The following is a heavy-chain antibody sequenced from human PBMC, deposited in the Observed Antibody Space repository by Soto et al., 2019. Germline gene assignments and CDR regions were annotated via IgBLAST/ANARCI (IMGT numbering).Heavy chain of an antibody. CDR2: IIPICGTA. CDR3: EGACSGGSCYPRGNGMDV. V-gene: IGHV1-69*01. D-gene: IGHD2-15*01. J-gene: IGHJ6*02. Sequence: QVQLVQSGAEVKKPGSSVKVSCKASGGTFSSYAISWVRQAPGQGLELMGGIIPICGTANYAQKFQGRVTITSDEATSTAYRELSSRRSDDTAVYYCEGACSGGSCYPRGNGMDVWGQGTTVTVSS. CDR1: GGTFSSYA.